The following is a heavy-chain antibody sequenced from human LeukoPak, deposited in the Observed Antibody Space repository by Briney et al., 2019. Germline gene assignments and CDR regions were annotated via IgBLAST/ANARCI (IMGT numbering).Heavy chain of an antibody. V-gene: IGHV1-3*03. CDR1: GYTFTSYA. D-gene: IGHD3-10*01. Sequence: ASMKVSCKASGYTFTSYAMHWVRQAPGQRLEWMGWINAGNGNTKYSQEFQGRVTITRDTSASTAYMELSSLRSEDMAVYYCARDSGGFGEFDYWGQGTLVTVSS. CDR3: ARDSGGFGEFDY. CDR2: INAGNGNT. J-gene: IGHJ4*02.